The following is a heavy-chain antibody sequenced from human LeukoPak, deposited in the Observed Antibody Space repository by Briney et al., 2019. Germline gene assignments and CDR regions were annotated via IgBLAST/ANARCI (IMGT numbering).Heavy chain of an antibody. J-gene: IGHJ1*01. CDR3: PRSSYYDYVWGTDRYRHRDYFQH. V-gene: IGHV3-21*01. CDR2: ISSSSSYI. D-gene: IGHD3-16*02. CDR1: GFTFSSYG. Sequence: GGSLRLSCAASGFTFSSYGMNWGRQAPGKGLEWVSSISSSSSYIYYADSVKGRFTISRDNAKNSLYLQMNSLRAEDTAVYYCPRSSYYDYVWGTDRYRHRDYFQHWGQGTLVTVSS.